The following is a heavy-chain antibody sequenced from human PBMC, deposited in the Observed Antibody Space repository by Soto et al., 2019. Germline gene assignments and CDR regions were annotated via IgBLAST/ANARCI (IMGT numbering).Heavy chain of an antibody. J-gene: IGHJ6*02. CDR2: IYYSGST. Sequence: SETLSLTCTVSGGSISSGGYYWSWIRQHPGKGLEWIGYIYYSGSTYYNPSLKSRVTISVDTSKNQFSLKLSSVTAADTAVYYCARAKVRYGDYNYYYYGMDVWGQGTTVTVSS. CDR3: ARAKVRYGDYNYYYYGMDV. CDR1: GGSISSGGYY. V-gene: IGHV4-31*03. D-gene: IGHD4-17*01.